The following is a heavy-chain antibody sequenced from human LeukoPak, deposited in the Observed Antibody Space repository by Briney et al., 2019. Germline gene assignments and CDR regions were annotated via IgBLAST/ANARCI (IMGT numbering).Heavy chain of an antibody. Sequence: GGSLRLSCAVSGLTFSSSWMDWVRQAPGKGLEWVANIKQDGGEKYYVDSVKGRFTISRDNAKNSLYLQMNSLRAEDTAVYYCARDTAAWDYWGQGTLVTVSS. J-gene: IGHJ4*02. V-gene: IGHV3-7*01. CDR1: GLTFSSSW. CDR2: IKQDGGEK. CDR3: ARDTAAWDY. D-gene: IGHD4-17*01.